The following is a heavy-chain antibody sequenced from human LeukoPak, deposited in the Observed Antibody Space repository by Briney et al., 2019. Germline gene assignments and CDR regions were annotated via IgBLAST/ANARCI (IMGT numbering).Heavy chain of an antibody. CDR2: IKSKTDGGTT. V-gene: IGHV3-15*07. Sequence: GGSLRLSCVASRFTFSTYTMNWIRQAPGKGLEWVGRIKSKTDGGTTDYAAPVKGRFTISRDDSKNTLYLQMNSLKTEDTAVYYCFRRSDRNDYWGQGTLVTVSS. CDR3: FRRSDRNDY. D-gene: IGHD3-3*01. J-gene: IGHJ4*02. CDR1: RFTFSTYT.